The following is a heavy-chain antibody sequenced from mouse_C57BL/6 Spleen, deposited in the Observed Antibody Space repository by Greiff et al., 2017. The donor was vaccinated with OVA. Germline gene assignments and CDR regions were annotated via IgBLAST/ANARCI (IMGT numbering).Heavy chain of an antibody. CDR2: ISYDGSN. J-gene: IGHJ3*01. Sequence: EVKLEESGPGLVKPSQSLSLTCSVTGYSITSGYYWNWIRQFPGNKLEWMGYISYDGSNNYNPSLKNRISITRDTSKNQFFLKLNSVTTEDTATYYCARKKYDYDGGPWFAYWGQGTLVTVSA. CDR1: GYSITSGYY. D-gene: IGHD2-4*01. CDR3: ARKKYDYDGGPWFAY. V-gene: IGHV3-6*01.